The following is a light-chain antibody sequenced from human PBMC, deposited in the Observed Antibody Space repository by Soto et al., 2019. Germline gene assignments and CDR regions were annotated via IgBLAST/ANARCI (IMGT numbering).Light chain of an antibody. J-gene: IGLJ3*02. CDR2: AVS. V-gene: IGLV2-14*03. CDR3: SSYTSSSTLV. CDR1: SSDIGAYKY. Sequence: QSALTQPASVSGSPGQSITISCIGTSSDIGAYKYVSWYQQHPGTAPKLLIYAVSNRPSGVSDRFFGSKSGNTASLTISGLQTEDEADYYCSSYTSSSTLVFGGGTKVTVL.